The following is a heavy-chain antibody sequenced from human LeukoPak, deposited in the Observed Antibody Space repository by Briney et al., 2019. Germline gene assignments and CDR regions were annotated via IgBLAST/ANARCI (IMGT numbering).Heavy chain of an antibody. Sequence: GGSLRLSCAASGFTFDDYVMHWVRQAPGKGLEWVSGISWNSGSIGYADSVKGRFTISRDNAKNSLYLQMNSLRAEDTALYYCAKVGYYDFWSGFDYWGQGTLVTVSS. CDR2: ISWNSGSI. CDR1: GFTFDDYV. CDR3: AKVGYYDFWSGFDY. D-gene: IGHD3-3*01. J-gene: IGHJ4*02. V-gene: IGHV3-9*01.